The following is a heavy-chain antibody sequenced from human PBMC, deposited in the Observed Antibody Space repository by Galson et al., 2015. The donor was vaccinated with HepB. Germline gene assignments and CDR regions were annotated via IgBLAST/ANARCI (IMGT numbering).Heavy chain of an antibody. J-gene: IGHJ3*02. CDR1: GGSISSGDYY. V-gene: IGHV4-30-4*01. D-gene: IGHD3-3*01. CDR2: MYYSGNS. CDR3: ARAGITIFGVVLDAFDI. Sequence: TLSLTCTVSGGSISSGDYYWSWIRQSPGKGLEWIGYMYYSGNSYYNPSLKSRVTISVDTSKNQFSLKLSSVTAADTAVYYCARAGITIFGVVLDAFDIWGQGTMVTVYS.